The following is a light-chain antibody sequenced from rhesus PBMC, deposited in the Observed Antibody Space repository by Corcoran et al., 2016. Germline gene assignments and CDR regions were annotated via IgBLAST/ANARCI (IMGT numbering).Light chain of an antibody. Sequence: DVVMTQTPLSLPITPGEPASISCRSSQSLLHSNGNTYLHWYLQKPGPSPQLLIYGGSNRASGVPDRFRGRGSGTNFKLKISKGEAEDVGVDYCVQAIAFPFTFGPGTKLDIK. CDR2: GGS. CDR1: QSLLHSNGNTY. J-gene: IGKJ3*01. V-gene: IGKV2-72*01. CDR3: VQAIAFPFT.